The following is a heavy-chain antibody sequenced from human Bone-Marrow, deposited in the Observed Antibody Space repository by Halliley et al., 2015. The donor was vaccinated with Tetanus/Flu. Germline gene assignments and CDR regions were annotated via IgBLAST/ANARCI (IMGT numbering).Heavy chain of an antibody. Sequence: LQWLGFIFPADSDTKYCPSCQGQGTISVDKSVNTAYLQWSSLKASDSGIYFCARVTNSSDYWGQGTLVTVSS. CDR3: ARVTNSSDY. CDR2: IFPADSDT. D-gene: IGHD2-21*02. V-gene: IGHV5-51*01. J-gene: IGHJ4*02.